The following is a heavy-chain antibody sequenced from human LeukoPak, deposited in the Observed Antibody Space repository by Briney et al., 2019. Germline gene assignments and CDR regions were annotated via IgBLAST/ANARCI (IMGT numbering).Heavy chain of an antibody. CDR1: GFTFSDYY. V-gene: IGHV3-11*06. Sequence: TGGSLRLSCAASGFTFSDYYMSWIRQAPGKGLEWVSSISSSSSYIYYADSVKGRFTISRDNAKNSLYLQMNSLRAEDTAVYYCARVQRAIDAFDIWGQGTMVTVSS. CDR3: ARVQRAIDAFDI. CDR2: ISSSSSYI. J-gene: IGHJ3*02. D-gene: IGHD5-24*01.